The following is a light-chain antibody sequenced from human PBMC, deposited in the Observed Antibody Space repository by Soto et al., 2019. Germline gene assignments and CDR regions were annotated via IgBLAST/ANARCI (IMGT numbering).Light chain of an antibody. CDR2: KAS. CDR3: QQYNSYWLT. Sequence: DIEMTQSPSTLSASLGDRVTITCRARQSISSWLAWYQQKPGKAPKLLIYKASSLESGVPSRFRGSGSGTEFTLTISSLQPDDFATYYCQQYNSYWLTFGGGTKVDNK. CDR1: QSISSW. J-gene: IGKJ4*01. V-gene: IGKV1-5*03.